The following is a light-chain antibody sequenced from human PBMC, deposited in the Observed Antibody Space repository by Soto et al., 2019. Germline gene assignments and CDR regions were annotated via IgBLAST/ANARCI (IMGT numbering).Light chain of an antibody. CDR1: ISDVGGYHY. V-gene: IGLV2-14*01. J-gene: IGLJ2*01. Sequence: QSALTQPASVSGSPGQSITISCTGTISDVGGYHYVSWYQQHPGKAPKLIIFEVSDRPSGVSDRFSGSKSGNTASLTISGLQDEDEADYYCSSYSSSSPLIFGGGTQLTVL. CDR2: EVS. CDR3: SSYSSSSPLI.